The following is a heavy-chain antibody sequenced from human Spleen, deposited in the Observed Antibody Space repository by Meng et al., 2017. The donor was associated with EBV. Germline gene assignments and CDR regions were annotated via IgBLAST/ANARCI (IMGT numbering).Heavy chain of an antibody. D-gene: IGHD6-19*01. CDR2: TYYRSDWYH. CDR3: ATSGWSDYYDS. CDR1: WDSVSSNSVV. V-gene: IGHV6-1*01. J-gene: IGHJ4*02. Sequence: QAQLQQSGPGLVKGSQTLSLTCDISWDSVSSNSVVWTWIRQSPWRGLEWLGRTYYRSDWYHDYAGSVKSRITINPDTSKNQFSLQLDSVTPEDTAVYYCATSGWSDYYDSWGQGTLVTVSS.